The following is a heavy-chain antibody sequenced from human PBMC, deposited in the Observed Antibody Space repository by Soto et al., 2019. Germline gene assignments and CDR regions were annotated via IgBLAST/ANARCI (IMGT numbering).Heavy chain of an antibody. CDR2: INAGNGNT. CDR1: GYTFTSYA. Sequence: QVQLVQSGAEVKKPGASVKVSCKASGYTFTSYAMHWVRQAPGQRLEWMGWINAGNGNTKYSQKFQGRVTITRDTSASTAYMELSSLRSEDTAVYYCARSITMVRGVIPYYYYYGMDVW. D-gene: IGHD3-10*01. J-gene: IGHJ6*01. V-gene: IGHV1-3*01. CDR3: ARSITMVRGVIPYYYYYGMDV.